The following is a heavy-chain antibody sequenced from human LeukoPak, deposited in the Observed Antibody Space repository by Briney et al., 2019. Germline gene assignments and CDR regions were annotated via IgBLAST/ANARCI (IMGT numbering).Heavy chain of an antibody. J-gene: IGHJ4*02. D-gene: IGHD6-19*01. V-gene: IGHV5-51*01. Sequence: GESLKISCKGSGYSFTSYWIGWVRQMPGKGLEWMGIIFPGDSDSRYSPSFQGQVTISADKSISTAHLQWSSLKAPDTAMYYCARRVSSGCFDYWGQGTLVTVSS. CDR2: IFPGDSDS. CDR3: ARRVSSGCFDY. CDR1: GYSFTSYW.